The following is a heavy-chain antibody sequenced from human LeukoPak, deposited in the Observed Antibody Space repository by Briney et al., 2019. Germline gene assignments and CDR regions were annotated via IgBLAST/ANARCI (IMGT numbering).Heavy chain of an antibody. J-gene: IGHJ4*02. V-gene: IGHV3-11*01. CDR3: ARAPTHLGGEYYFDY. Sequence: GGSLRLSCAASGFTFSDYYMSWIRQAPGKGLEWVSYISSSGSTIYYADSVKGRFTISRGNAKNSLYLQMNSLRAEDTAVYYCARAPTHLGGEYYFDYWGQGTLVTVSS. D-gene: IGHD3-16*01. CDR2: ISSSGSTI. CDR1: GFTFSDYY.